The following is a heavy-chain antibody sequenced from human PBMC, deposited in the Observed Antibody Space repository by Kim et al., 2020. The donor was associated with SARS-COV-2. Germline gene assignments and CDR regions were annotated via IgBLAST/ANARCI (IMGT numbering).Heavy chain of an antibody. J-gene: IGHJ6*01. V-gene: IGHV3-53*01. CDR2: IYSGGIT. Sequence: GGSLRLSCAASGFTVSRNYMTWVRQAPGKGLEWVSGIYSGGITDYADSVKGRFTISRDNSMNTLYLQLNSLRAEDTAIYYCATGDLGAGGGLDVWGQGTTVTVSS. CDR3: ATGDLGAGGGLDV. CDR1: GFTVSRNY. D-gene: IGHD3-16*01.